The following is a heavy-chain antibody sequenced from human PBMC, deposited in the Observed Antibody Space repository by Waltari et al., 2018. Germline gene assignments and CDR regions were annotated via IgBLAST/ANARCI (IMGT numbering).Heavy chain of an antibody. D-gene: IGHD4-17*01. CDR3: ARDQMVTVTDDNWFDS. V-gene: IGHV3-7*01. CDR1: GFPFSRSW. Sequence: EVHLVESGGGLVQPGGSLRLSCAASGFPFSRSWMSWVRQAPGKGLEWVTNINQDGNKLYYVDSVEGRFTISRDNAKNSLYLQMNSLRAEDTAVYYCARDQMVTVTDDNWFDSWGQGNLVTVSS. J-gene: IGHJ5*01. CDR2: INQDGNKL.